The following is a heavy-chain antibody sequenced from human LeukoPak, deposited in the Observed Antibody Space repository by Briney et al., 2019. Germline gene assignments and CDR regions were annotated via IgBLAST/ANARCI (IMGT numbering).Heavy chain of an antibody. J-gene: IGHJ4*02. CDR2: ISSSGNTI. CDR1: GFTFTSYS. V-gene: IGHV3-48*01. Sequence: GGSLRLSCAASGFTFTSYSMNWVRQAPGKGLEWIAYISSSGNTINYADSVKGRFTISRDNAKNSLSLQMNSLRAEDAAVYYCTRDYGSLGEYLYDWGQGSLVT. D-gene: IGHD3-10*01. CDR3: TRDYGSLGEYLYD.